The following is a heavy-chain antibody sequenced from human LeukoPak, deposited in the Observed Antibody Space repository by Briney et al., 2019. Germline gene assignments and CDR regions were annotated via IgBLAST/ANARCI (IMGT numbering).Heavy chain of an antibody. CDR2: ISGSGGST. Sequence: GGSLRLSCAASGFTFSSYAMSWVRQAPGKGLEWVSAISGSGGSTYYADSVKGRFTISRDNSKNTLYLQMNSLRAEGTAVYYCARRQNLYDSSGSDYWGQGTLVTVSS. V-gene: IGHV3-23*01. J-gene: IGHJ4*02. D-gene: IGHD3-22*01. CDR1: GFTFSSYA. CDR3: ARRQNLYDSSGSDY.